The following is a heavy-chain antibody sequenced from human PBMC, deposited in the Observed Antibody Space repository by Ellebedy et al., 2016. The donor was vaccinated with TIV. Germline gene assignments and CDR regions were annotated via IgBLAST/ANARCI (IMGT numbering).Heavy chain of an antibody. CDR3: AGRGYGHNYDV. J-gene: IGHJ6*02. Sequence: AASVKVSCKASGYIFINHPMHWMRQAPGQRLEWMGWIITSNGGTRYAEKLQGRVTISRDTSASTVYMDLRSLGSEDTAGYYCAGRGYGHNYDVWGQGTTVTVSS. V-gene: IGHV1-3*04. D-gene: IGHD5-24*01. CDR2: IITSNGGT. CDR1: GYIFINHP.